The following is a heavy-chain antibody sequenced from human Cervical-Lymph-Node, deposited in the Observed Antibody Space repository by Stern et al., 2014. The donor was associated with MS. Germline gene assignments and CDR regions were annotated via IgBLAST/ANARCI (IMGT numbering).Heavy chain of an antibody. CDR1: GFTFNTYR. J-gene: IGHJ5*01. CDR3: ARETAATGYGFDP. D-gene: IGHD6-13*01. CDR2: ISGSRSTS. V-gene: IGHV3-48*01. Sequence: VQLVESGGGLVQPGGSLRLSCAASGFTFNTYRMNWVRQAPGKGLEWVSYISGSRSTSYYADCVKGRLTISRDTAKNSAYLQMSSLRAEDTAVYYCARETAATGYGFDPWGQGTLVTVSS.